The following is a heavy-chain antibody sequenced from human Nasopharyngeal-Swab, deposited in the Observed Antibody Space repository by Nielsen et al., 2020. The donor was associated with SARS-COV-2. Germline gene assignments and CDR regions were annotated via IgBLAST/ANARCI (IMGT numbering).Heavy chain of an antibody. J-gene: IGHJ2*01. CDR1: GFTFSSYA. CDR3: ATYRPFADYGDYWYFDL. Sequence: GESLKISCAASGFTFSSYAMSWVRQAPGKGLEWVSAISGSGGSTYYADSVKGRFTISRDNAKNSLYLQMNSLRAEDTAVYYCATYRPFADYGDYWYFDLWGRGTLVTVSS. D-gene: IGHD4-17*01. V-gene: IGHV3-23*01. CDR2: ISGSGGST.